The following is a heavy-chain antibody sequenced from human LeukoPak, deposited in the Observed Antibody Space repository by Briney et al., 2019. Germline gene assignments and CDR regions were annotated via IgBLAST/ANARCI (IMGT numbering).Heavy chain of an antibody. V-gene: IGHV3-30*02. CDR3: AKDVVGQQWPENY. CDR2: IQYDGTNE. Sequence: GGSLRPSCEASEFGFSTYGMHWVRQAPGKGLEWVAFIQYDGTNELYGDSVKGRFTISRDNSKNTLYLQMNSLRAEDTAVYFCAKDVVGQQWPENYWGQGTLVTVSS. CDR1: EFGFSTYG. J-gene: IGHJ4*02. D-gene: IGHD6-19*01.